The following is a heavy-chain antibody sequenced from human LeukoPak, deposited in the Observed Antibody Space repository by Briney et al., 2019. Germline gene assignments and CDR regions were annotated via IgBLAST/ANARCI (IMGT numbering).Heavy chain of an antibody. V-gene: IGHV4-61*05. CDR1: GGSISSSSYY. Sequence: SETLSLTCTVSGGSISSSSYYWGWIRQPPGKGLEWIGNIYYSGSTNYNPSLKSRVTISVDTSKNQFSLKLSSVTAADTAVYYCARHGNSGWYLGYLDYWGQGTLVTVSS. D-gene: IGHD6-19*01. J-gene: IGHJ4*02. CDR3: ARHGNSGWYLGYLDY. CDR2: IYYSGST.